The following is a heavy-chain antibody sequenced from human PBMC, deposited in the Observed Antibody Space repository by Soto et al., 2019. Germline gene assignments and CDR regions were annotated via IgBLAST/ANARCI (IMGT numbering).Heavy chain of an antibody. Sequence: QVQLVESGGGVVHPGRSLRLSCTASGFNFSDFGMHWVRQAPGKGLEWLALISSDGSNKFYADSVRGRFTVSRDRSDSTLHLHMCAVRNDDTAMYYCAKDFARGPMGMSIDSWGQGTLVIVSS. CDR1: GFNFSDFG. D-gene: IGHD1-26*01. CDR3: AKDFARGPMGMSIDS. V-gene: IGHV3-30*18. CDR2: ISSDGSNK. J-gene: IGHJ4*02.